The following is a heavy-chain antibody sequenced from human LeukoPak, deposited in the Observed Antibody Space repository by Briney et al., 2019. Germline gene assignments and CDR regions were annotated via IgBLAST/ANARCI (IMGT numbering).Heavy chain of an antibody. CDR1: GGSFSGYY. CDR2: INHSGST. V-gene: IGHV4-34*01. D-gene: IGHD3-10*01. CDR3: ARDYYGSGSYYRFDP. Sequence: PSETLSLTCAVYGGSFSGYYWSWIRQPPGEGLEWIGEINHSGSTNYNPSLKSRVTISVDTSKNQFSLKLSSVTAADTAVYYCARDYYGSGSYYRFDPWGQGTLVTVSS. J-gene: IGHJ5*02.